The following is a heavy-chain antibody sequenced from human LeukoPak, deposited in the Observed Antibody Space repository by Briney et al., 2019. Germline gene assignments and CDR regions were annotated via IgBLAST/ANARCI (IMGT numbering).Heavy chain of an antibody. D-gene: IGHD3-10*01. CDR1: GYTFTGYY. CDR3: ARGLNYYGSGSYSYNWFDP. CDR2: INPNSGST. V-gene: IGHV1-2*04. J-gene: IGHJ5*02. Sequence: ASVKVSCKASGYTFTGYYMHWVRQAPGQGLEWMGWINPNSGSTNYAQKFQGWVTMTRDTSISTAYMELSRLRSDDTAVYYCARGLNYYGSGSYSYNWFDPWGQGTLVTVSS.